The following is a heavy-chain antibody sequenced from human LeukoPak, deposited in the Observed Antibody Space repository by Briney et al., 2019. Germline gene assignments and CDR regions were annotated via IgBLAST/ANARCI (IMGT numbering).Heavy chain of an antibody. Sequence: PGGSLRLSCAASGFTFDDYGMSWVRQAPGKGLEWVSGINWNGGSTGYADSVKGRFTISRDNAKNSLYLQMNSLRAEDTAFYYCARDGVRYCSGGSCYSKAFDIWGQGTMVTVSS. CDR2: INWNGGST. D-gene: IGHD2-15*01. CDR1: GFTFDDYG. V-gene: IGHV3-20*04. J-gene: IGHJ3*02. CDR3: ARDGVRYCSGGSCYSKAFDI.